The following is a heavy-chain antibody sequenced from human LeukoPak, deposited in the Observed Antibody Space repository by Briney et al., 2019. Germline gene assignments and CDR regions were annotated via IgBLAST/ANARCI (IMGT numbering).Heavy chain of an antibody. D-gene: IGHD3-3*01. V-gene: IGHV4-39*07. CDR1: GGSISSSSYY. J-gene: IGHJ4*02. CDR3: ARVYDFWSGYYDY. CDR2: IYYSGST. Sequence: SETLSLTCTVSGGSISSSSYYWGWIRQPPGKGLEWIGSIYYSGSTYYNPSLKSRVTISVDTSKKEFSLKLSSVTAADTAVYYCARVYDFWSGYYDYWGQGTLVTVSS.